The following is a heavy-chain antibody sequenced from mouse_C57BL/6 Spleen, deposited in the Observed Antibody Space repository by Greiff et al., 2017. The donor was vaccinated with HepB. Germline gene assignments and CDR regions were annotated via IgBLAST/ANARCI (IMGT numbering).Heavy chain of an antibody. CDR1: GYTFTSYW. D-gene: IGHD1-1*01. J-gene: IGHJ1*03. Sequence: QVQLQQPGAELVMPGASVKLSCKASGYTFTSYWMHWVKQRPGQGLEWIGEIDPSDSYTNYNQKFKGKSTLTVDKSSSTAYMQLSSLTSEDSAVYYGARGGAYYGSSYYWYFDVWGTGTTVTVSS. CDR2: IDPSDSYT. V-gene: IGHV1-69*01. CDR3: ARGGAYYGSSYYWYFDV.